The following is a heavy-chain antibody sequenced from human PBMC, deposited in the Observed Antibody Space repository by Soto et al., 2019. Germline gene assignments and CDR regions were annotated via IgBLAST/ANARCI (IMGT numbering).Heavy chain of an antibody. J-gene: IGHJ4*02. Sequence: QVQLVESGGGLVQPGGSLRLSCAASGFTFSDYYMSWIRQAPGKGLEWVSYISSSGSTIYYADSVKGRFTISRDNAKNSLHLQMNSLSAEDTAVYYCARRNIVATIPYCDYWGQGTLVTVSS. CDR2: ISSSGSTI. CDR1: GFTFSDYY. D-gene: IGHD5-12*01. V-gene: IGHV3-11*01. CDR3: ARRNIVATIPYCDY.